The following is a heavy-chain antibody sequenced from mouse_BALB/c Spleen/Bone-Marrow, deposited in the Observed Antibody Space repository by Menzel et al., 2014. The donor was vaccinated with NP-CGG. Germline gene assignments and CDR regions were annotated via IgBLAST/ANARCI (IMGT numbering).Heavy chain of an antibody. Sequence: QVQLKESGPGLVAPSQSLSITCTVSGFSLTNYGVHWVRQPPGKGLEWLGVICAGGSTNYNSALMTRLSISKDNSKSXVFLKMISLQTDDAAMYYCARVTSSAVGAMDYWGQGTSVTVSS. CDR2: ICAGGST. J-gene: IGHJ4*01. CDR3: ARVTSSAVGAMDY. V-gene: IGHV2-9*02. D-gene: IGHD3-2*02. CDR1: GFSLTNYG.